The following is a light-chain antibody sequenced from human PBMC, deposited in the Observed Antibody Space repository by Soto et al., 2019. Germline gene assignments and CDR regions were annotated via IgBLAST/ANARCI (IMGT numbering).Light chain of an antibody. CDR1: SRDVGGYNY. CDR2: DVN. CDR3: SSYRRNSTLV. V-gene: IGLV2-14*03. J-gene: IGLJ2*01. Sequence: QSALTQPASVSGSPGQSITISCTGTSRDVGGYNYVSWFQHHPGKAPKLMTYDVNNRPPGVSHRFSGSKSGNTASLTISGLQAEDEADYYCSSYRRNSTLVFGGGTKVTVL.